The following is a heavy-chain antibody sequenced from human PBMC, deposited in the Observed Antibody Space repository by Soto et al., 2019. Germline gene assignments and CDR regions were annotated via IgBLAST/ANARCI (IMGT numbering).Heavy chain of an antibody. D-gene: IGHD7-27*01. CDR2: IIPIFGTA. CDR3: ARATGDWYFDL. V-gene: IGHV1-69*01. J-gene: IGHJ2*01. Sequence: QVQLVHSGGEAKKPGSSVKISCKASGGTFSSYAIIWVRQAPGQGLEWMGGIIPIFGTANYAQKFQGRVTITADESTSTAYMQLSSLRSEDTAVYYCARATGDWYFDLWGRGTLVTVSS. CDR1: GGTFSSYA.